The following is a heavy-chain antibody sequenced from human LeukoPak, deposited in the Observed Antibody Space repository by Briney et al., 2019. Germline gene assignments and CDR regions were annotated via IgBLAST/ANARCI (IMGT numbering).Heavy chain of an antibody. Sequence: GSLSLSCAASGFTFSDHYMNWIRQAPGKGLGWVAYISHSGRRICYAGSVKGRFTISRDNAKSSLSLQMNSLRAEDTAVYYCGRVSGGAATSGWGQGTLVTVSS. CDR1: GFTFSDHY. D-gene: IGHD3-16*01. J-gene: IGHJ4*02. V-gene: IGHV3-11*01. CDR3: GRVSGGAATSG. CDR2: ISHSGRRI.